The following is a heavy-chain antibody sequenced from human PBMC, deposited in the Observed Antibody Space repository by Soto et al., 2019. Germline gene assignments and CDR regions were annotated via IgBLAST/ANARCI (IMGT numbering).Heavy chain of an antibody. CDR3: ARSSHKESWFDP. J-gene: IGHJ5*02. V-gene: IGHV4-4*07. Sequence: SETLSLTCTVSGGSVSNFYWNWIRQPAGKRLEWIGRIYTSGSTNYNPSLRSRFTMSIDTSRNQFSLKLNSVTAADTAVYYCARSSHKESWFDPWGQGTLVTVS. CDR2: IYTSGST. D-gene: IGHD6-13*01. CDR1: GGSVSNFY.